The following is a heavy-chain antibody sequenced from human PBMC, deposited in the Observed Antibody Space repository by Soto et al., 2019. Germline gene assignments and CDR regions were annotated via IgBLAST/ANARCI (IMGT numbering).Heavy chain of an antibody. J-gene: IGHJ6*02. CDR3: VRQGLGPLHGLVDV. D-gene: IGHD1-26*01. CDR2: IYYTGTT. CDR1: GSLISDHY. V-gene: IGHV4-59*08. Sequence: SEALCLTWTVPGSLISDHYWRWFRQAPGLGLEWVGYIYYTGTTTYNPSLKSRVTISLDTSKSQFSLILRSVTAADTVVYYCVRQGLGPLHGLVDVWGQGTTVT.